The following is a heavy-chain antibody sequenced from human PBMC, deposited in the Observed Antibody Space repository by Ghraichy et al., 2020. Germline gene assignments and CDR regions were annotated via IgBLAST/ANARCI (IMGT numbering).Heavy chain of an antibody. V-gene: IGHV3-48*02. CDR1: GFTFSSYG. CDR2: ISSDSRTT. CDR3: ARRLYCTGTTCSPRPDYFDV. J-gene: IGHJ2*01. D-gene: IGHD2-2*01. Sequence: GESQNISCAASGFTFSSYGMNWVRQAPGKGLEWVSYISSDSRTTYYAESLRGRFTISRDNAKNSLYLQMNSLRDEDTAVYYCARRLYCTGTTCSPRPDYFDVWGRGTLVTVSS.